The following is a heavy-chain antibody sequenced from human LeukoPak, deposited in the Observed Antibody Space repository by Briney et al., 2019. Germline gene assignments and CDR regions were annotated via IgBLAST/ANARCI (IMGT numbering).Heavy chain of an antibody. V-gene: IGHV1-46*01. CDR3: ARDQEAFDY. CDR2: IYPRDGST. Sequence: ASVKVSCTASGYTFTGYYIHWVRQAPGQGLEWMGMIYPRDGSTSYAQKFQGRVTVTRDTSTSTVHMELSGLRSEDTAVYYCARDQEAFDYWGQGTLVTVSS. J-gene: IGHJ4*02. CDR1: GYTFTGYY.